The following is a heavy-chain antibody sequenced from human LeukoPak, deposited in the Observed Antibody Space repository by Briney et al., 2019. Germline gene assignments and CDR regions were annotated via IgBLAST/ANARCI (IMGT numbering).Heavy chain of an antibody. CDR2: INPNSGGT. CDR3: ARAPYYYDSSGYIY. D-gene: IGHD3-22*01. Sequence: ASVKVSCKASGYTFTTYYIHWMRQAPGQGLELMGWINPNSGGTYHAQSFQGRVTLTRDTSISSAYMGLRGLRSDDTAVYYCARAPYYYDSSGYIYWGQGTLVTVSS. CDR1: GYTFTTYY. J-gene: IGHJ4*02. V-gene: IGHV1-2*02.